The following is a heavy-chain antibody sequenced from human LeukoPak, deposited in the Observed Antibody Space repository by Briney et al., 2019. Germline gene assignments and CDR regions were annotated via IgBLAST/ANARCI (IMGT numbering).Heavy chain of an antibody. CDR3: ARDQLAYSGYDTLFDY. D-gene: IGHD5-12*01. CDR1: GFTFSSYA. Sequence: AGGSLRLSCAASGFTFSSYAMSWVRQAPGKGLEWVSAISGSGGSTYYADSVKGRFTISRDNSKNTLYLQMNSLRPEDTAVYYCARDQLAYSGYDTLFDYWGQGSLVTVSS. J-gene: IGHJ4*02. CDR2: ISGSGGST. V-gene: IGHV3-23*01.